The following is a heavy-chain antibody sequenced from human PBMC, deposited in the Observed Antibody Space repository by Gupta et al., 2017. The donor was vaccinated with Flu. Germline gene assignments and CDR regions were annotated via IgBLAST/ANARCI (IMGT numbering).Heavy chain of an antibody. J-gene: IGHJ4*02. D-gene: IGHD3-22*01. CDR3: ARVFSGSDY. CDR1: GFTFNAYS. V-gene: IGHV3-21*06. CDR2: ISSSSSHL. Sequence: EVQLVESGGGLVKPGGSLRLSCAASGFTFNAYSMNWVRQAPGKGLEWISFISSSSSHLYYADSVKGRFTISRDNAKNSLFLQMNSLRAEDTAVYYCARVFSGSDYWGQGTLVTVSS.